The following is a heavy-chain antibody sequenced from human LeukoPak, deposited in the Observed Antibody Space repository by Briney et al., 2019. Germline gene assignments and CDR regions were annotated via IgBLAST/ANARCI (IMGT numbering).Heavy chain of an antibody. Sequence: GGSLRLSCAASGFTLRNHDMHWVRQATGKGLEWVSGIGAAGDTYYPGSVKGRFTISRDNAKNSLYLQMNGLRAGDTAVYYCAGGQVLWLGESSDAFDIWGQGTMVIVSS. CDR3: AGGQVLWLGESSDAFDI. V-gene: IGHV3-13*01. J-gene: IGHJ3*02. CDR2: IGAAGDT. CDR1: GFTLRNHD. D-gene: IGHD3-10*01.